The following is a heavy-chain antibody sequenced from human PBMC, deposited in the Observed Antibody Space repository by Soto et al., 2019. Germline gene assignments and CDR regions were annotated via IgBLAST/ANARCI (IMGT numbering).Heavy chain of an antibody. Sequence: QLQLQESGPGLVKPSETLSLACTVSGGSISSSSYYWGWIRQPPGKGLEWIGSIYYSGSTYYNPSLKSRVTISVDTSKNQFSLKLSSVTAADTAVYYCARHPTYYDILTGYSGRFDPWGQGTLVTVSS. CDR1: GGSISSSSYY. V-gene: IGHV4-39*01. J-gene: IGHJ5*02. CDR3: ARHPTYYDILTGYSGRFDP. D-gene: IGHD3-9*01. CDR2: IYYSGST.